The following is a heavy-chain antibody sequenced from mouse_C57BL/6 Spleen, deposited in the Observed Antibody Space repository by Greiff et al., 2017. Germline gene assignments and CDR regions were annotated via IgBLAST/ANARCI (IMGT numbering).Heavy chain of an antibody. V-gene: IGHV5-17*01. CDR3: ASGSTTVVATNFDY. CDR2: ISSGSSTS. D-gene: IGHD1-1*01. J-gene: IGHJ2*01. Sequence: EVKLVESGGGLVKPGGSLKLSCAASGFTFSDYGMHWVRQAPEKGLEWVAYISSGSSTSDYADTGKGRVTISRDNAKNTLFLQMTSLRSEDTAMYYCASGSTTVVATNFDYWGQGTTLTVSS. CDR1: GFTFSDYG.